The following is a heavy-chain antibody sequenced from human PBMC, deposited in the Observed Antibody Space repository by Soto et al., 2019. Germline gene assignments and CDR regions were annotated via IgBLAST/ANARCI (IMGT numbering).Heavy chain of an antibody. CDR3: ARVSASGYERGEFDY. V-gene: IGHV4-31*03. CDR1: GGSISSGGYY. CDR2: IYYSGST. J-gene: IGHJ4*02. Sequence: PSETLSLTCTVSGGSISSGGYYWSWIRQHPGRGLEWIGYIYYSGSTYYNPSLKSRVTISVDTSKNQFSLKLSSVTAADTAVYYCARVSASGYERGEFDYWGQGTLVTVSS. D-gene: IGHD5-12*01.